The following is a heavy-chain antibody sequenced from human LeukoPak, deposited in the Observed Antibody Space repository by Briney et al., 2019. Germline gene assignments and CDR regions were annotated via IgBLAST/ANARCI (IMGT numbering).Heavy chain of an antibody. J-gene: IGHJ5*02. V-gene: IGHV5-51*01. CDR1: GYSFTSYW. Sequence: GESLKISCKGSGYSFTSYWIGWVRQMPGKGLEWMGIIYPGDSDPRYSPSFQGQVTISADKSISSAYLQWSSLKASDTAMYYCARLSQLASYYDFWSGVLHPFDPWGQGTLVTVPS. CDR2: IYPGDSDP. CDR3: ARLSQLASYYDFWSGVLHPFDP. D-gene: IGHD3-3*01.